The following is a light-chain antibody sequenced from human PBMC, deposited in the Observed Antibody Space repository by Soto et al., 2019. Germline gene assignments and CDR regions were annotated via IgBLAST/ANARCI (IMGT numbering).Light chain of an antibody. Sequence: QSVLNQPPSASGTPGQRVTISCSGSSSNIGSNSVNWYQHLPGAAPELLIYSNYQRPSGVPARFSGSKSGTSASLAISGLQSDDEADYYCAAWDDSVNGWVFGGGTQLTVL. CDR3: AAWDDSVNGWV. V-gene: IGLV1-44*01. CDR2: SNY. J-gene: IGLJ3*02. CDR1: SSNIGSNS.